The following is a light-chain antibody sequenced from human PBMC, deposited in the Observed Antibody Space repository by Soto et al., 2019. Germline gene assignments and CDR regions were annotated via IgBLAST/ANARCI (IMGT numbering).Light chain of an antibody. Sequence: DIQMTQAPSSVYASAGDRVTITCRASQGVSTSLAWYQQKPGKAPKLLIYAASSLQSGVPSRFSGSGSGTDFTLTISSLQPEDFATYYCQQAKNFPWTFGQGTKVEIK. CDR1: QGVSTS. CDR3: QQAKNFPWT. CDR2: AAS. V-gene: IGKV1-12*01. J-gene: IGKJ1*01.